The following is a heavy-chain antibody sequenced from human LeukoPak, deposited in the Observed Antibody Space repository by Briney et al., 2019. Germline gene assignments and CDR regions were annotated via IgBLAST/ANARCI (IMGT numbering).Heavy chain of an antibody. J-gene: IGHJ3*02. CDR1: GDSFGTYG. Sequence: SVKVSCKASGDSFGTYGITWVRQALGQGLEWMGGFNPIFGSAQYAQKFQGRVTITADKSTSTAYMELSSLRSEDTAVYYCAANSSGWEPGAFDIWGQGTMVTVSS. CDR3: AANSSGWEPGAFDI. CDR2: FNPIFGSA. D-gene: IGHD6-19*01. V-gene: IGHV1-69*06.